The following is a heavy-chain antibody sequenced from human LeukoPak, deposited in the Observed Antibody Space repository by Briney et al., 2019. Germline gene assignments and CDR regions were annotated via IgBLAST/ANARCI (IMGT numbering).Heavy chain of an antibody. CDR1: GGPYSGYY. Sequence: SETLSLICAVYGGPYSGYYASWIRQPPGKGLEWIGEINHSGSTNYNPSLKSRVTISVDTSKKQFSLKLSSVTAADTAVYYCARELSNCGTGYFDLWGRRSQVGVSS. V-gene: IGHV4-34*01. CDR3: ARELSNCGTGYFDL. J-gene: IGHJ2*01. CDR2: INHSGST. D-gene: IGHD7-27*01.